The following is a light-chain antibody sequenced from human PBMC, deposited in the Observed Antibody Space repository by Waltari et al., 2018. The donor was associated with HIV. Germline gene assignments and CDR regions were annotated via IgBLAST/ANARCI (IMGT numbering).Light chain of an antibody. CDR1: RSDIGGYKY. CDR2: DVS. Sequence: QSALTQPPSASGSPGQSVTISCTGTRSDIGGYKYVSWYQQHPGKAHKLMIYDVSKRPSGVPDRFSGSKSGNPASLTVSGLQAEDEADYYCSSYAGSNNWVVFGGGTKLTVL. CDR3: SSYAGSNNWVV. V-gene: IGLV2-8*01. J-gene: IGLJ2*01.